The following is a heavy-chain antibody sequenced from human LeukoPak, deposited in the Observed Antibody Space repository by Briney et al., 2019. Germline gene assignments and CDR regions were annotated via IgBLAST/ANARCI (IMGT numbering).Heavy chain of an antibody. CDR1: GYTLTSYD. J-gene: IGHJ6*02. CDR3: ARGPNYYYYGMDV. CDR2: MNPNSGNT. V-gene: IGHV1-8*01. Sequence: APVKVSCKASGYTLTSYDINRGRQGTGPRAEWVGWMNPNSGNTGYAQKFQGRVTMTRNTSISTAYMELSSLRSEDTAVYYCARGPNYYYYGMDVWGQGTTVTVSS.